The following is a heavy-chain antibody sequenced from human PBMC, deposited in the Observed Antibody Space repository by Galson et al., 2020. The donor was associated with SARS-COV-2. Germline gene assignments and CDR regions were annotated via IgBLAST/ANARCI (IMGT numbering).Heavy chain of an antibody. CDR1: GFSLSNSEMC. CDR3: ARIRPLVRGGEGHYLDY. D-gene: IGHD3-10*01. Sequence: SGPTLVKPTQTLTLTCTFSGFSLSNSEMCVSWIRQPPGKALEWLARIDWDGAKYYSTSLKTRLTISKDTSKNQVVLTMTNMDPVDTATYYCARIRPLVRGGEGHYLDYWGQGTLVTVSS. V-gene: IGHV2-70*11. J-gene: IGHJ4*02. CDR2: IDWDGAK.